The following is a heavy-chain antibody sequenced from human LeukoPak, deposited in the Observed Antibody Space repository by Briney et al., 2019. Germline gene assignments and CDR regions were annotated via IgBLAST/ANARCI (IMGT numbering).Heavy chain of an antibody. CDR1: GFTFSNSW. J-gene: IGHJ6*03. Sequence: GGSLRLSCAASGFTFSNSWMSWVRQAPGKGLEWVATIKPDGSAQYYVDSVKGRFTISRDNAKNSLFLQINSLRSEDTAVYYCARYSITMVRGNRPNYYYYYMDVWGKGTTVTVSS. V-gene: IGHV3-7*03. CDR3: ARYSITMVRGNRPNYYYYYMDV. CDR2: IKPDGSAQ. D-gene: IGHD3-10*01.